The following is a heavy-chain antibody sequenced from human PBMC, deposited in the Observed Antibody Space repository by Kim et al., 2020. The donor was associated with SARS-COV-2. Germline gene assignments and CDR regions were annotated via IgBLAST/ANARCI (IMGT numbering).Heavy chain of an antibody. CDR2: ISSSGNTK. CDR3: ARPFSRSWFRDYDYYFGMAV. D-gene: IGHD6-13*01. Sequence: GGSLRLSCVASGFMFNYYEMNWVRQAPGKGLEWISYISSSGNTKHYLDSVRGRFTISRDNAKSSLYLQMNSLTAEDTGVYYCARPFSRSWFRDYDYYFGMAVWGQGTTVTVSS. J-gene: IGHJ6*02. CDR1: GFMFNYYE. V-gene: IGHV3-48*03.